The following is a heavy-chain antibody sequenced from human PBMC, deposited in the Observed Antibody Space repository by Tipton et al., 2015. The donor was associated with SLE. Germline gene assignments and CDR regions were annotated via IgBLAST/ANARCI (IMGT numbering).Heavy chain of an antibody. CDR2: IYHSGST. J-gene: IGHJ6*03. D-gene: IGHD1-7*01. Sequence: TLSLTCTVSGGSIGSSRYYWGWIRQPPGKGLEWIGTIYHSGSTYYNPSLKSRVTISVDTSKNQFSLKLRSVTAADTAVYYCARLKGRLELPGYHYYMDVWGKGTTVTVSS. CDR3: ARLKGRLELPGYHYYMDV. CDR1: GGSIGSSRYY. V-gene: IGHV4-39*01.